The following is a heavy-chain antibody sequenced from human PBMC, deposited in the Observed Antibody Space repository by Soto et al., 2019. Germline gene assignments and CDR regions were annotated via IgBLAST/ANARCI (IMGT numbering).Heavy chain of an antibody. CDR3: ARLEGLATISYYFDF. D-gene: IGHD3-9*01. J-gene: IGHJ4*02. CDR2: IYYSGST. V-gene: IGHV4-39*01. Sequence: QLQLQESGPGLVKPSEALSLTCSVSGGSISSSSYYWGWIRQPPGKGLEWIGSIYYSGSTYYNPSLNSRVTIPIDKSKTQLSLTLSSLTAADTAVYYCARLEGLATISYYFDFWGQGTLVTVSS. CDR1: GGSISSSSYY.